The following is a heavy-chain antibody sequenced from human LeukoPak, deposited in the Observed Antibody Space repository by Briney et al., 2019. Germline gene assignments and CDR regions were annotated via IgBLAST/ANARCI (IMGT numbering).Heavy chain of an antibody. D-gene: IGHD1-26*01. J-gene: IGHJ4*02. Sequence: GGSLRLSCAASGFTFSSYWMGWVRQAPGKGLEWVASIQQGGSHKYYMDSVEGRFTISRDNAKNSVYLQMNSLRAEDTAVYYCARDRGTYRPIDYWGQGTLVTVSS. CDR1: GFTFSSYW. V-gene: IGHV3-7*01. CDR2: IQQGGSHK. CDR3: ARDRGTYRPIDY.